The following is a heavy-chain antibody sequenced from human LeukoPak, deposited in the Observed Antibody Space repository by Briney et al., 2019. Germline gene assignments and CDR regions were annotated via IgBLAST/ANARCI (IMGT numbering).Heavy chain of an antibody. CDR2: IYYSGST. J-gene: IGHJ4*02. Sequence: SETLSLTCTVSGGSISSGGYYWGWIRQPPGKGLEWIGSIYYSGSTYYNPSLKSRVTISVDTSKNQFSLKLNSVTAADTAVYYCARNIGGLRGFDYWGQGTLVTVSS. CDR1: GGSISSGGYY. D-gene: IGHD2/OR15-2a*01. CDR3: ARNIGGLRGFDY. V-gene: IGHV4-39*01.